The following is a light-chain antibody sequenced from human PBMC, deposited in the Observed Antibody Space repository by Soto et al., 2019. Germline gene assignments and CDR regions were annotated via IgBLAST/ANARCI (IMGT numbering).Light chain of an antibody. CDR2: DAS. CDR3: QQSSNWPPIN. Sequence: EIVITHSPSALSVSPVERATLSFRASQSISSYLAWYQQKPGQAPRLLIYDASNRATGIPARFSGSGSGTDFTLTISSLGPEDFAVYYCQQSSNWPPINFGQGTRLEIK. CDR1: QSISSY. V-gene: IGKV3-11*01. J-gene: IGKJ5*01.